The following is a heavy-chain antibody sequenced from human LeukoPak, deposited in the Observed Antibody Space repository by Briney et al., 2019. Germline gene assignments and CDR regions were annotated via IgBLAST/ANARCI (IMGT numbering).Heavy chain of an antibody. J-gene: IGHJ4*02. CDR1: GFTFGGYW. CDR3: ARDGVSSSPDFDY. CDR2: IKYDGSEK. Sequence: PGGSLRLSCGASGFTFGGYWMYWVRQAPGKGLEWVANIKYDGSEKNHVDSVKGRFTISRDNAKNSLYLQMNSLRAEDTAVYYCARDGVSSSPDFDYWGQGTLVTVSS. D-gene: IGHD6-6*01. V-gene: IGHV3-7*01.